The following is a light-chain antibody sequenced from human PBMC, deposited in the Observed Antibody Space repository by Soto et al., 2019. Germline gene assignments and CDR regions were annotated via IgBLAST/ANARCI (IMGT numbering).Light chain of an antibody. CDR2: DAS. Sequence: EIVLTQSPATLSLSPGERATLSCRASQSVSSYLAWYQQKPGQAPRLLIYDASNRATGIPARFSGSGSGTDFTLTISSLEPEDFAVYYCQQRSNCVITCCQGTRLEIK. V-gene: IGKV3-11*01. CDR3: QQRSNCVIT. J-gene: IGKJ5*01. CDR1: QSVSSY.